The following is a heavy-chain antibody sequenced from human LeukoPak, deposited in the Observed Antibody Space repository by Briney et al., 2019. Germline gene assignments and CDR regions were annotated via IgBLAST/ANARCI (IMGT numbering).Heavy chain of an antibody. V-gene: IGHV3-30*18. CDR3: AKDRGYSYGYFDY. CDR2: ISYDGSNK. D-gene: IGHD5-18*01. Sequence: GGSLRLSCAASRFTFSSYGMHWVRQAPGNGLEWVALISYDGSNKYYTDSVKGRFTISRDNSKNTLYLRMDSLRAEDTAVYYCAKDRGYSYGYFDYWGQGTLVTVSS. J-gene: IGHJ4*02. CDR1: RFTFSSYG.